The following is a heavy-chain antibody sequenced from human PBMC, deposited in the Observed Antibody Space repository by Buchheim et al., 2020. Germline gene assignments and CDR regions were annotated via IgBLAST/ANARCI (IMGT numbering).Heavy chain of an antibody. V-gene: IGHV1-69*08. CDR1: GGTFSSYT. Sequence: QVQLVQSGAEVKKPGSSVKVSCKASGGTFSSYTISWVRQAPGQGLEWMGRIIPILGIANYAQKFQGRVTITADKSTSTAYMELSSLRSEDTAVYYCARDGSSGYGYYYYGMDVWGQGTT. J-gene: IGHJ6*02. D-gene: IGHD3-22*01. CDR3: ARDGSSGYGYYYYGMDV. CDR2: IIPILGIA.